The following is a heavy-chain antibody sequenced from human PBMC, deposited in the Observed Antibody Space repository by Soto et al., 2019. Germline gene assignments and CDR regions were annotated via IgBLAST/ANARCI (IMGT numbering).Heavy chain of an antibody. CDR3: AGCLSPWGGPVLRPP. V-gene: IGHV1-8*01. CDR1: GYTFTSYD. CDR2: MNPNSGNT. D-gene: IGHD3-3*01. J-gene: IGHJ5*02. Sequence: QVQLVQSGAEVKKPGASVKVSCKASGYTFTSYDINWVRQATGQGLEWMGWMNPNSGNTGYAQKFQGRVTMTRNTSISTAYMELSTVTSEYAAVYYCAGCLSPWGGPVLRPPWGQGTLGTVSS.